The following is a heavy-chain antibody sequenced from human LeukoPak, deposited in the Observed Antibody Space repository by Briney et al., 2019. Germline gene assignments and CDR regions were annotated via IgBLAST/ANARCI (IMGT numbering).Heavy chain of an antibody. V-gene: IGHV1-24*01. D-gene: IGHD2-2*01. CDR1: GYTLTELS. Sequence: ASVKVSCKVSGYTLTELSMHWVRQAPGRGLEWMGGFDPEDGETIYAQKFQGRVTMTEDTSRDTAYMELSSLRSEDTAVYYCATDRVRCSSTSCYSSFDYWGQGTLVTVSS. CDR2: FDPEDGET. CDR3: ATDRVRCSSTSCYSSFDY. J-gene: IGHJ4*02.